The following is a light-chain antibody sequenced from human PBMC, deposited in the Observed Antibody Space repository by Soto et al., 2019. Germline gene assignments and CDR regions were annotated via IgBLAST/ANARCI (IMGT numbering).Light chain of an antibody. V-gene: IGKV3-15*01. CDR2: GAS. CDR3: QQYNDNWPT. J-gene: IGKJ1*01. CDR1: QSVSTN. Sequence: IVMTQSPATLSVSPGETVTLSCRDSQSVSTNLAWYQHKPGHSPRLLIYGASNTATGFPARFTGSGSGTEFTLTISSLQSADFAVYYCQQYNDNWPTFGQGTKVDI.